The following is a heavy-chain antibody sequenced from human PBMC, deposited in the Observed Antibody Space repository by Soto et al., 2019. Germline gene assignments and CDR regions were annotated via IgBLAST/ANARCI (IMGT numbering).Heavy chain of an antibody. CDR3: AKDIGYSSSWYYFDY. CDR2: ISWNSGSI. V-gene: IGHV3-9*01. Sequence: ESGGGLVQPGRSLRLSCAASGFTFDDYAMHWVRQAPGKGLEWVSGISWNSGSIGYADSVKGRFTISRDNAKNSLYLQMNSLRAEDTALYYCAKDIGYSSSWYYFDYWGQGTLVTVSS. CDR1: GFTFDDYA. J-gene: IGHJ4*02. D-gene: IGHD6-13*01.